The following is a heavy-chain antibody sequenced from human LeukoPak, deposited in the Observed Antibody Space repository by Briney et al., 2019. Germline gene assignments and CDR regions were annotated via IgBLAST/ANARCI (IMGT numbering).Heavy chain of an antibody. CDR3: ARASGIAAAAPDY. CDR2: IYYSGST. V-gene: IGHV4-59*01. Sequence: SETLSLTCTVSGGSISSYYWSWIRHPPGKGLEWIGYIYYSGSTNYNPSLKSRVTISVDTSKNQFSLKLSSVTAADTAVYYCARASGIAAAAPDYWGQGTLVTVSS. CDR1: GGSISSYY. D-gene: IGHD6-13*01. J-gene: IGHJ4*02.